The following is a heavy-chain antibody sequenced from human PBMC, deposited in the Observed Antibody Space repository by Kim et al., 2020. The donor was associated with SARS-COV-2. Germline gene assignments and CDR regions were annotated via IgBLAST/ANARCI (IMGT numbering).Heavy chain of an antibody. V-gene: IGHV1-69*04. CDR2: IIPILGIA. CDR1: GGTFSSYA. D-gene: IGHD3-3*01. CDR3: ARSVYDFWSGYYTYYYYYMDV. Sequence: SVKVSCKASGGTFSSYAISWVRQAPGQGLEWMGRIIPILGIANYAQKFQGRVTITADKSTSTAYMELSSLRSEDTAVYYCARSVYDFWSGYYTYYYYYMDVWGKGTTVTVSS. J-gene: IGHJ6*03.